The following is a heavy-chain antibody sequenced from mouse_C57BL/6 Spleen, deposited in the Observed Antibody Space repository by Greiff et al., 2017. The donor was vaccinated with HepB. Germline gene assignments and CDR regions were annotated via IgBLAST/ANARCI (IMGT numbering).Heavy chain of an antibody. Sequence: VQLQHSGPELVKPGASVKISCKASGYAFSSSWMNWVKQRPGKGLEWIGRIYPGDGDTNYNGKFKGKATLTADKSSSTAYMQLSSLTSEDSAVYFCAREKIYYGSSSLYFDYWGQGTTLTVSS. V-gene: IGHV1-82*01. CDR1: GYAFSSSW. D-gene: IGHD1-1*01. CDR2: IYPGDGDT. CDR3: AREKIYYGSSSLYFDY. J-gene: IGHJ2*01.